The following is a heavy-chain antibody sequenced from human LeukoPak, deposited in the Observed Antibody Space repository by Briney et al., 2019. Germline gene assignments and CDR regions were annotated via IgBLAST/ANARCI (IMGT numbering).Heavy chain of an antibody. CDR2: IKQDGSEK. CDR3: TREAGTAYY. J-gene: IGHJ4*02. D-gene: IGHD6-19*01. Sequence: PGGSLRLSCAVSGFTFSSYWMSWVRQAPGKGLEWVANIKQDGSEKYYVDSVKGRFTISRDNAKNSLYLQMNSLRAEDTAVYYCTREAGTAYYWGQGTLVTVSS. V-gene: IGHV3-7*01. CDR1: GFTFSSYW.